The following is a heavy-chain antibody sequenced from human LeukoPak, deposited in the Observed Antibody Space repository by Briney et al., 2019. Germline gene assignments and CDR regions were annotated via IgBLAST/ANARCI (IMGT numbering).Heavy chain of an antibody. CDR3: APDYYDSLGY. CDR1: GYTFTDYY. J-gene: IGHJ4*02. Sequence: ASVNVSFKASGYTFTDYYMHWVRQAPGQGLEWMGWINPNSGGTNYAQKFQGRVTMTRDTSISTAYMELSRLRSDDTAVYYCAPDYYDSLGYWGQGTLVTVSS. V-gene: IGHV1-2*02. CDR2: INPNSGGT. D-gene: IGHD3-22*01.